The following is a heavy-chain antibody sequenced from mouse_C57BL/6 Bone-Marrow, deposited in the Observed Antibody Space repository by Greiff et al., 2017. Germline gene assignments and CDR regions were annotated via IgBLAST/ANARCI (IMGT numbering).Heavy chain of an antibody. J-gene: IGHJ2*01. D-gene: IGHD1-1*01. V-gene: IGHV7-3*01. CDR3: ASGPINTVVAWDYFDD. CDR1: GFTFTDYY. Sequence: EVKLQESGGGLVQPGGSLSLSCAASGFTFTDYYMSWVRQPPGKALEWLGFLRNKANGYTTEYSASVKGRFTISRDNSQSMLYLTMNALRAEDSATYYCASGPINTVVAWDYFDDWGQGTTLTVSS. CDR2: LRNKANGYTT.